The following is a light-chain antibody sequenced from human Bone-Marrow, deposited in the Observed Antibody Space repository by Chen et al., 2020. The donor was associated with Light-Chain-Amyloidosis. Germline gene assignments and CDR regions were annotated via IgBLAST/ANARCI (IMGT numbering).Light chain of an antibody. CDR3: QSADSSGTYEVI. CDR2: RDT. J-gene: IGLJ2*01. CDR1: DLPTKY. V-gene: IGLV3-25*03. Sequence: SYELPPPPSVSVSPGQTARITRPRDDLPTKYAYWYQQKPGQAPVLVIHRDTDRPSGISERFSGSSSGTTATLTISRVQAEDEADYHCQSADSSGTYEVIFGGGTKLTVL.